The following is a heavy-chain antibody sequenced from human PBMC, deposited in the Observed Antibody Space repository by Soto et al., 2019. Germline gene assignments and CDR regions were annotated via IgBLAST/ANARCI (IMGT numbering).Heavy chain of an antibody. J-gene: IGHJ6*02. D-gene: IGHD6-13*01. V-gene: IGHV1-18*04. CDR2: ISAYNGNT. CDR3: ARRGYSSSWYGAGYYYGMDV. Sequence: QVQLVQSGAEVKKPGASVKVSCKASGYTFTSYGISWVRQAPGQGLEWMGWISAYNGNTNYAQKLQGRVTMTTDTSTSKAYMELRSLRSDDTAVYYCARRGYSSSWYGAGYYYGMDVWGQGTTVTVSS. CDR1: GYTFTSYG.